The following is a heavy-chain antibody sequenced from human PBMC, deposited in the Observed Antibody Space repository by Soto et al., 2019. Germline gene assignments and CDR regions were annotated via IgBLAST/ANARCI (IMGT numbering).Heavy chain of an antibody. Sequence: EVQLVESGGGLGKPGGSLRLSCAASGFTFSSYSMNWVRQAPGKGLEWVSSISSSSSYIFYADSVKGRFTISRDNGKNSLYLQMNSLRAEDTAVYYCARGYHYYGRSGYDKRDAFDIWGQATMVTLSS. CDR1: GFTFSSYS. J-gene: IGHJ3*02. CDR2: ISSSSSYI. V-gene: IGHV3-21*01. CDR3: ARGYHYYGRSGYDKRDAFDI. D-gene: IGHD3-22*01.